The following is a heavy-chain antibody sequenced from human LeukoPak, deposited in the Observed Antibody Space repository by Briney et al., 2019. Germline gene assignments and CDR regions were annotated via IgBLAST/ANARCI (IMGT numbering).Heavy chain of an antibody. V-gene: IGHV7-4-1*02. Sequence: ASVKVSCKASGYTFTSYAMNWVRQAPGQGLEWMGWINTNTGSPTYAQGFTGRFVFSLDTSVSTAYLQISSLKAEDTAVYYCARDVPDFWSGYYPDYWGQGTLVTVSS. J-gene: IGHJ4*02. CDR1: GYTFTSYA. CDR2: INTNTGSP. CDR3: ARDVPDFWSGYYPDY. D-gene: IGHD3-3*01.